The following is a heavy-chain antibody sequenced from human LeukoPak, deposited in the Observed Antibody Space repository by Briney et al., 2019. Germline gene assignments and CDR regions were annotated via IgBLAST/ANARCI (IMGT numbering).Heavy chain of an antibody. Sequence: SETLSLTCSVSGGSISSYYWSWIRQPAGKGLEWIGRIYISGSTNYNPSLKSRVTISVDTSKNQFSLKLTSVTAADTAVYYCARGRINNWFLDYWGQGTLVTVSS. CDR2: IYISGST. D-gene: IGHD1-1*01. V-gene: IGHV4-4*07. J-gene: IGHJ4*02. CDR1: GGSISSYY. CDR3: ARGRINNWFLDY.